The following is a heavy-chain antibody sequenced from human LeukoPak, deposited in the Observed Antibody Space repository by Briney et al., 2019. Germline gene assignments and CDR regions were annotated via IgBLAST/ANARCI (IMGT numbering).Heavy chain of an antibody. J-gene: IGHJ4*02. D-gene: IGHD4-17*01. CDR3: ARGYDYGDYVGDFDY. Sequence: ASVKVSCKASGYTFSGYYIHWVRHAPGQGLEWMGWINPKSGGTSYAQKFQDRVTMTTETSTSTAYMDLRGLRSDDTAVYYCARGYDYGDYVGDFDYWGQGTLVTVSS. CDR2: INPKSGGT. V-gene: IGHV1-2*02. CDR1: GYTFSGYY.